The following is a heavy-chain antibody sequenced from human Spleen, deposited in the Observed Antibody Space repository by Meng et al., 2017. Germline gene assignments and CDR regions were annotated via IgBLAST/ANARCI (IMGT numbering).Heavy chain of an antibody. CDR2: ISQGSGRT. CDR1: VDSISSRDC. J-gene: IGHJ5*02. V-gene: IGHV4-4*02. D-gene: IGHD2-21*01. CDR3: VRNEGYSFGA. Sequence: QVPLQEAGPGLGKPSGTLSLTCAVSVDSISSRDCWSWVRQPPGKGLEWIGEISQGSGRTNYNPSLKSRVTISLDKSKNQFSLNVNSVTAADTAVYYCVRNEGYSFGAWGQGTLVTVSS.